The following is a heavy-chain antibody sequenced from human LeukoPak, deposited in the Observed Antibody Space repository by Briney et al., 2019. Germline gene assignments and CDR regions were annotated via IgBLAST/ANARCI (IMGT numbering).Heavy chain of an antibody. D-gene: IGHD5-24*01. CDR3: ARGWDGYNSQFNWENYYYYMDV. CDR1: GGSISSSSYY. Sequence: SETLSLTCTVSGGSISSSSYYWGWIRQPPGKGLEWIGSIYYSGSTYYNPSLKSRVTISVDTSKNQFSLKLSSVTAADTAVYYCARGWDGYNSQFNWENYYYYMDVWGKGTTVTVSS. CDR2: IYYSGST. J-gene: IGHJ6*03. V-gene: IGHV4-39*07.